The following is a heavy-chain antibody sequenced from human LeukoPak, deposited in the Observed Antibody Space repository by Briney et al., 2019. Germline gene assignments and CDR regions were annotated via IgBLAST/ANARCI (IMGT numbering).Heavy chain of an antibody. D-gene: IGHD3-22*01. J-gene: IGHJ4*02. CDR1: GFTFSSYW. Sequence: GGSLRLSCAASGFTFSSYWMHWVRQAPGKGLVWVSRINSDGSSTSYADSVKGRFTISRDNAKNTLYLQMNSLRAEDTAVYYCAKGCFPNYYDSSGYYQYFDYWGQGTLVTVSS. CDR2: INSDGSST. V-gene: IGHV3-74*01. CDR3: AKGCFPNYYDSSGYYQYFDY.